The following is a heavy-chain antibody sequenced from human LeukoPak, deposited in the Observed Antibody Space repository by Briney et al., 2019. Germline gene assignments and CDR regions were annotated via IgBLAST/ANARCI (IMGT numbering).Heavy chain of an antibody. CDR3: AKDDYYDSSGSWGGY. CDR2: IRYDGSNK. V-gene: IGHV3-30*02. J-gene: IGHJ4*02. D-gene: IGHD3-22*01. Sequence: PGGSLRLSCAASGFTFSSYGMRWVRQAPGKGLEWVAFIRYDGSNKYYADSVKGRFTISRDNSKNTLYLQMNSLRAEDTAVYYCAKDDYYDSSGSWGGYWGQGTLVTVSS. CDR1: GFTFSSYG.